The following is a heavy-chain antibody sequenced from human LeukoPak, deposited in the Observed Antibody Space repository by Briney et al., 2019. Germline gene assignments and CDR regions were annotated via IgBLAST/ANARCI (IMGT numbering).Heavy chain of an antibody. V-gene: IGHV3-21*01. J-gene: IGHJ6*02. CDR2: ISSSSYI. Sequence: GGSLRLSCAASGFTFSSYSMNWVRQAPGKGLEWVSSISSSSYIYYADSVKGRFTISRDNAKNSLYLQMNSLRAEDTAVYYCARDPCDFWSGYGYYYGMDVWGQGTTVTVSS. CDR3: ARDPCDFWSGYGYYYGMDV. D-gene: IGHD3-3*01. CDR1: GFTFSSYS.